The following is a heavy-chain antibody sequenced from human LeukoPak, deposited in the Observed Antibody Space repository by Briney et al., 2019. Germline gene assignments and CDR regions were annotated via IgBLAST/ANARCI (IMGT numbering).Heavy chain of an antibody. CDR1: GFTLSSYA. CDR2: ISGSGGST. CDR3: AKGPRAYCSGGSCLFDY. J-gene: IGHJ4*02. Sequence: GGSLRLSCAASGFTLSSYAMSWVRQAPGKGLEWVSAISGSGGSTYYADSVKGRFTISRDNSKNTLYLQTNSLRAEDTAVYYCAKGPRAYCSGGSCLFDYWGQGTLVTVSS. V-gene: IGHV3-23*01. D-gene: IGHD2-15*01.